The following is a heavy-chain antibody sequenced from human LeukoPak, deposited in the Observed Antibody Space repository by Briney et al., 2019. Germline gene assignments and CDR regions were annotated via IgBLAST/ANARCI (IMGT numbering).Heavy chain of an antibody. Sequence: GRSLRLSCAASGFTFSSYGMHWVRQAPGKGLEWVAVISYDGSNQYYADSVKGRFTISRDNSKNTLYLQMNSLKTEDIAVYYCTTVSTIAAAGRNWGQGTLVTVSS. CDR3: TTVSTIAAAGRN. CDR1: GFTFSSYG. J-gene: IGHJ4*02. CDR2: ISYDGSNQ. V-gene: IGHV3-30*03. D-gene: IGHD6-13*01.